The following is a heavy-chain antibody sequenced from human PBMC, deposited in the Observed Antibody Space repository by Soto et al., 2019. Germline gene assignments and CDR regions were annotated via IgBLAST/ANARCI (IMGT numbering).Heavy chain of an antibody. D-gene: IGHD6-19*01. CDR1: GFTLSSYG. J-gene: IGHJ4*02. CDR2: TRKDGGQS. CDR3: VRDGSTGWHFDS. V-gene: IGHV3-7*01. Sequence: EVQLVESGGGLVQPGGSLRLSCAASGFTLSSYGMSWIRLAPGKGLEWVANTRKDGGQSYLVDSVQGRFTISRDNAKNSVYLQMNSLRAEDTAVYYFVRDGSTGWHFDSWGQGTLVTVSS.